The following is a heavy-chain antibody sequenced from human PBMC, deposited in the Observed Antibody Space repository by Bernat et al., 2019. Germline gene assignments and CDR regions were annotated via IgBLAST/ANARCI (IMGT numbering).Heavy chain of an antibody. Sequence: QVQLVQSGAEVKKPGSSVKVSCKASGGTFNNYAINWVRQAPGQGLEWMGGIIPLFGSPNYAQKFQGRVTITADKSTSRAYMALSSLGSDDTAAYYCAGGSSDCSSSSCPYDYWGQGTLVTVSS. CDR1: GGTFNNYA. CDR2: IIPLFGSP. J-gene: IGHJ4*02. V-gene: IGHV1-69*06. CDR3: AGGSSDCSSSSCPYDY. D-gene: IGHD2-2*01.